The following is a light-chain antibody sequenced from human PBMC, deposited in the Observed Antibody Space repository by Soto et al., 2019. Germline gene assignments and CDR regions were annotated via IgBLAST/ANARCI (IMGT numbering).Light chain of an antibody. J-gene: IGKJ5*01. CDR1: QSVDSY. CDR3: QQRRSWPIT. Sequence: EIVLTQSPATLSLSPGERATLSCRASQSVDSYLAWYQQKPGQAPRLLIYDASNRATGIPARFSGSGSETGFTLTISSLEPEDFAVYYCQQRRSWPITFGQGTRLAIK. CDR2: DAS. V-gene: IGKV3-11*01.